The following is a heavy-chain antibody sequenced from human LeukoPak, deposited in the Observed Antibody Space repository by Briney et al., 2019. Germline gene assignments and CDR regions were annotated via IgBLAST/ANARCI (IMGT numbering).Heavy chain of an antibody. J-gene: IGHJ3*02. CDR3: TNPSIMSVRGVILVNAFDI. CDR2: IYYSGST. D-gene: IGHD3-10*02. CDR1: GGSISSYY. Sequence: SETLSLTCTVSGGSISSYYWSWIRQPPGKGLEWIGYIYYSGSTNYNPSLKSRVTISVDTSKNQFSLKLSSVTAADTAVYYCTNPSIMSVRGVILVNAFDIWGQGTMVTVSS. V-gene: IGHV4-59*01.